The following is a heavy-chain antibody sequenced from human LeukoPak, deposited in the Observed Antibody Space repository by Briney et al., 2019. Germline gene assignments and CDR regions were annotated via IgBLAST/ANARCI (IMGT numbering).Heavy chain of an antibody. J-gene: IGHJ4*02. D-gene: IGHD2-2*01. CDR3: ARDGPAGPLDY. CDR1: GGSISSYY. Sequence: KSSETLSLTCTVSGGSISSYYWSWIRRPPGKGLEWIGYIHYSGSTNYNPSLKSRVTISVDTSKNQFSLKLSSVTAADTAVYYCARDGPAGPLDYWGQGTLVTVSS. V-gene: IGHV4-59*01. CDR2: IHYSGST.